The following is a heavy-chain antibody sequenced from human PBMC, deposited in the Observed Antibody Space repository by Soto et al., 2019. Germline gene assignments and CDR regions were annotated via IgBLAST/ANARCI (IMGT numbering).Heavy chain of an antibody. CDR3: ARSGAKGCSSTSCYGGIGY. D-gene: IGHD2-2*01. CDR2: MNPNSGNT. Sequence: QVQLVQSGAEVKKPGASVKVSCKASGYTFTSYDINWVRQATGQGLEWMGWMNPNSGNTGYAQKFQGRVTMTRITSISTSYTELRSLRSDDTAAYYCARSGAKGCSSTSCYGGIGYWGQGTLVTVSS. V-gene: IGHV1-8*01. CDR1: GYTFTSYD. J-gene: IGHJ4*02.